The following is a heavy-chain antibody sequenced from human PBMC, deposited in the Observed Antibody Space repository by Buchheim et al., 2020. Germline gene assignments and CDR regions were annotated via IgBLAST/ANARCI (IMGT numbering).Heavy chain of an antibody. J-gene: IGHJ5*02. D-gene: IGHD2-2*01. CDR2: ISGGRSYI. CDR3: AKMRDSTSSSWFDP. CDR1: GFTFSDYT. Sequence: EVQLVESGGGLVKPGGSLRLSCAASGFTFSDYTMTWVRQAPGKGLEWVSSISGGRSYIYYADSVKGRFIISRDNAKSSLYLQMNSLRAEDTAVYYCAKMRDSTSSSWFDPWGQGTL. V-gene: IGHV3-21*01.